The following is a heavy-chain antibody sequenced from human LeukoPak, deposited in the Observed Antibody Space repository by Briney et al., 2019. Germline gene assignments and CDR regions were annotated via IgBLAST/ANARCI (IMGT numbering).Heavy chain of an antibody. Sequence: PAGGSQRLSCAASGFRFSDFTMTWVRQAPGKGPEWVSAIGGRGGSTYYADSLGGRFIIPRDNSKDMVYLQMNSLKVEDTATYYCGKEGGAWGQGTKVTVSS. D-gene: IGHD3-16*01. CDR2: IGGRGGST. CDR1: GFRFSDFT. CDR3: GKEGGA. V-gene: IGHV3-23*01. J-gene: IGHJ5*02.